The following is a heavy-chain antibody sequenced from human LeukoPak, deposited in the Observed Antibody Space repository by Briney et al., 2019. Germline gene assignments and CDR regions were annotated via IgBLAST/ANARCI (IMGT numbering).Heavy chain of an antibody. Sequence: GGSLRLSCAASGFTFNNYPMHWVRQAPGKGLEWVAGISYDGNGKYYAYSVKGRFSISRDSSKNTLFLQMNSLRPEDTAVYYCAKEGDSSGHCGDFDFWGQGTMVTVSS. CDR2: ISYDGNGK. V-gene: IGHV3-30*04. D-gene: IGHD3-22*01. CDR3: AKEGDSSGHCGDFDF. CDR1: GFTFNNYP. J-gene: IGHJ3*01.